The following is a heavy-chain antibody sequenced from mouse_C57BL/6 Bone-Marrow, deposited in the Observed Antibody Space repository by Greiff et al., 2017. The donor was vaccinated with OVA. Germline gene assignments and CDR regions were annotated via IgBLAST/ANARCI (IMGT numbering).Heavy chain of an antibody. J-gene: IGHJ2*01. Sequence: VKLQESGAELVRPGTSVKVSCKASGYAFTNYLIEWVKQRPGQGLEWIGVINPGSGGTNYNEKFKGKATLTADKSSSTAYMQLSSLTSEDSAVYFCARKDYGNYDWGQGTTLTVSS. CDR3: ARKDYGNYD. D-gene: IGHD2-1*01. CDR1: GYAFTNYL. V-gene: IGHV1-54*01. CDR2: INPGSGGT.